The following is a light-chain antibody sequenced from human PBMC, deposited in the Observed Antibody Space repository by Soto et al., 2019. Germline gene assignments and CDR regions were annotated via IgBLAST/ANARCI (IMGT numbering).Light chain of an antibody. CDR1: QGINSW. Sequence: DIQMTQSPSSVSASVGDRVTMTCRASQGINSWLAWYQQKPGKAPKLLIYAASNLQSGVPSRFSGSGSGTDFTLPISSLQPEDFATYYCQQANSFPWTFGQGTKVDIK. CDR3: QQANSFPWT. V-gene: IGKV1-12*01. J-gene: IGKJ1*01. CDR2: AAS.